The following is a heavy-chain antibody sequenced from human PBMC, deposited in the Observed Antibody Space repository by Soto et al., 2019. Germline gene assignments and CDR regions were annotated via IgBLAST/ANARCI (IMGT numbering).Heavy chain of an antibody. CDR1: GGSFSTYY. Sequence: SETLSLTCAVYGGSFSTYYWNWIRQPPGKGLEWIGEINHSGITNYNPSLKSRVTISVDTSKNQFSLKLTSVTAADTAVYFCARGTPEEYQHYYYYMDVWGRGTTVTVSS. V-gene: IGHV4-34*01. J-gene: IGHJ6*03. D-gene: IGHD2-2*01. CDR3: ARGTPEEYQHYYYYMDV. CDR2: INHSGIT.